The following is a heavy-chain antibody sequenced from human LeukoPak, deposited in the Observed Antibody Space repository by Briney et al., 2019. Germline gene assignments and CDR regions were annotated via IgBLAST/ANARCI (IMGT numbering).Heavy chain of an antibody. Sequence: PGGSLRLSCAASGFTFSDYCMSWIRQALGKGLEWIGEINHSGSTNYNPSLKSRVTISVDTSKNQFSLKLSSVTAADTAVYYCARRGAAFDIWGQGTMVTVSS. CDR3: ARRGAAFDI. J-gene: IGHJ3*02. CDR1: GFTFSDYC. V-gene: IGHV4-34*01. CDR2: INHSGST.